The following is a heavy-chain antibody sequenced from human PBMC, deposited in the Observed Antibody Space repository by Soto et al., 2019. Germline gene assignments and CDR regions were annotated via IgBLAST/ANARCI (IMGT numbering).Heavy chain of an antibody. V-gene: IGHV5-51*01. CDR3: ASSYCSGGSCYLYDAFDT. J-gene: IGHJ3*02. CDR1: GYSFTSYW. D-gene: IGHD2-15*01. Sequence: GESLKISCKGSGYSFTSYWIGWVRQMPGKGLEWMGIIYPGDSDTRYSPSFQGQVTISVDKSISTAYLQWSSLKASDTAMYYCASSYCSGGSCYLYDAFDTWRQGTMVTVAS. CDR2: IYPGDSDT.